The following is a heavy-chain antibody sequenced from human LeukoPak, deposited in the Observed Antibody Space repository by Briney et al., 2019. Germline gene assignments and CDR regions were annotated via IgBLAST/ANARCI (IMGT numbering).Heavy chain of an antibody. CDR3: ARDKRFLQSGYYYYYGMDV. D-gene: IGHD2/OR15-2a*01. Sequence: ASVKVSCKASGYTFTGYYMHWVRQAPGQGLEWMGWINPNSGGTNYAQKSQGRVTMTRDTSISTAYMELSRLRSDDTAVYYCARDKRFLQSGYYYYYGMDVWGQGTTVTVSS. V-gene: IGHV1-2*02. CDR1: GYTFTGYY. CDR2: INPNSGGT. J-gene: IGHJ6*02.